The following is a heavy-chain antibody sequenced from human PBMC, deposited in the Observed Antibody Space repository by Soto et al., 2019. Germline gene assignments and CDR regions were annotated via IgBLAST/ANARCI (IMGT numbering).Heavy chain of an antibody. D-gene: IGHD2-8*01. CDR1: GFTFSNYN. CDR2: IGSSGNDI. Sequence: PVGSLRLSCAASGFTFSNYNMNWVRQAPGKGLEWVSSIGSSGNDIYYADSVKGRFSISRDNAENSLFLQMNSLRAEDTAVYYCASGVYAFDFRGQGTMVTVSS. J-gene: IGHJ3*01. CDR3: ASGVYAFDF. V-gene: IGHV3-21*06.